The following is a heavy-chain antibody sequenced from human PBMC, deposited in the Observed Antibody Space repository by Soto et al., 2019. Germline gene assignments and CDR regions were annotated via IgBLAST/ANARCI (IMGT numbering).Heavy chain of an antibody. CDR3: ARGMIGGTRRFDT. D-gene: IGHD1-1*01. CDR2: IYPSGSA. J-gene: IGHJ5*02. Sequence: QVQLQESGPGLVKPSGTLSLTCAVSSGSISSNNWWSWVRQPPGKGLEYIGQIYPSGSANYNPSPTSRITMSVDKSKNRFSLNLSSVTAADTAVYYCARGMIGGTRRFDTWGQGTLVTVSS. CDR1: SGSISSNNW. V-gene: IGHV4-4*02.